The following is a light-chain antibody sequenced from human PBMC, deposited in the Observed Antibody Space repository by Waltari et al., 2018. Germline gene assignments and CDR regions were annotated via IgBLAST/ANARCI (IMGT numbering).Light chain of an antibody. Sequence: SYVLTQPPSVSVAPGQTARISCVGNYMGSKSVHWYQMRAGLAPVLVVYDDSDRPSGIPERFSGSKSGDTATLIISRVEAGDEADYYCQMWDSSPYWLFGGGTKLTVL. CDR2: DDS. CDR1: YMGSKS. J-gene: IGLJ3*02. V-gene: IGLV3-21*02. CDR3: QMWDSSPYWL.